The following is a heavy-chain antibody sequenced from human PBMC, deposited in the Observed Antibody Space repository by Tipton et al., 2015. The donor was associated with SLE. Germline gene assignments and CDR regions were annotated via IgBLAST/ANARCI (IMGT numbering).Heavy chain of an antibody. CDR1: RDSMRGYY. CDR2: FHHKGSS. D-gene: IGHD6-13*01. CDR3: ARHISGGTWYYGLEH. V-gene: IGHV4-38-2*02. Sequence: GLVKPSETLSLTCTVSRDSMRGYYWGWIRQPPGRGLEWIGSFHHKGSSYYSPSLKSRVTIPVDTSKNQFSLKLTSVTAADTGLYFCARHISGGTWYYGLEHWGPGIMVTVSS. J-gene: IGHJ1*01.